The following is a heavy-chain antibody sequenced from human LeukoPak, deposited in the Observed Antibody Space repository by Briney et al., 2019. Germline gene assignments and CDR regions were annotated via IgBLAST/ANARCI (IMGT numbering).Heavy chain of an antibody. V-gene: IGHV4-59*08. J-gene: IGHJ3*02. D-gene: IGHD6-19*01. CDR1: GGSISSHY. Sequence: SETLSLTRTVSGGSISSHYWSWIRQPPGKGLEWIGYIYYSGSTNYNPSLKSRVTISVDTSKNQFSLKLSSVTAADTAVYYCARRIAVAGYNDAFDIWGQGTMVTVSS. CDR3: ARRIAVAGYNDAFDI. CDR2: IYYSGST.